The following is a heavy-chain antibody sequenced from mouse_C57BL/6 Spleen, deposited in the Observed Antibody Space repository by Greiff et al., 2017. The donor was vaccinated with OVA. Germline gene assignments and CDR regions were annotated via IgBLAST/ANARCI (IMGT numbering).Heavy chain of an antibody. Sequence: DVQLVESGGGLVKPGGSLKLSCAASGFTFSSYAMSWVRQTPEKRLEWVATISDGGSYTYYPDNVKGRFTISRDNAKNNLYLQMSHLKSEDTAMYYCARDKYYGSSHWYFDVWGTGTTVTVSS. D-gene: IGHD1-1*01. CDR1: GFTFSSYA. V-gene: IGHV5-4*01. CDR3: ARDKYYGSSHWYFDV. CDR2: ISDGGSYT. J-gene: IGHJ1*03.